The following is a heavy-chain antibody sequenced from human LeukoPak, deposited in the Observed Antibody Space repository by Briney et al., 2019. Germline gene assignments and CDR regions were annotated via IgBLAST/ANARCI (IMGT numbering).Heavy chain of an antibody. D-gene: IGHD1-7*01. V-gene: IGHV3-21*01. CDR3: ARKNYGGYSDY. J-gene: IGHJ4*02. CDR2: ISSSSSYI. CDR1: GFTFSSYS. Sequence: GGSLRLSCAASGFTFSSYSMNWVRQAPGKGLEWVSFISSSSSYIYYADSVKGRFTISRDNAKNSLYLQMNSLRAEDTAVYYCARKNYGGYSDYWGQGTLVTVSS.